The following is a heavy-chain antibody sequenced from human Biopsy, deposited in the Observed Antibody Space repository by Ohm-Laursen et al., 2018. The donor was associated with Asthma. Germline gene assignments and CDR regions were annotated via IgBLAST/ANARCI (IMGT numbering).Heavy chain of an antibody. Sequence: TLSLTCTVSGGSINNFYWSWIRQPPGKGLESIGHVYYSGSTNYNPSLKSRVTISIDASKNQFSLKLTSVTAADTAVYYCARGVDRVTGLLGHFDSWGQGTLVTVSS. V-gene: IGHV4-59*01. CDR1: GGSINNFY. CDR2: VYYSGST. D-gene: IGHD2-21*02. J-gene: IGHJ4*02. CDR3: ARGVDRVTGLLGHFDS.